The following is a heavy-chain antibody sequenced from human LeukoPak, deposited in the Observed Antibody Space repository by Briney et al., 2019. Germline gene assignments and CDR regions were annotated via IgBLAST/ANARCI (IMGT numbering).Heavy chain of an antibody. CDR3: ARAHYYGSGSYPGYYYYYYMDV. D-gene: IGHD3-10*01. Sequence: ASVKVPCKASGYTFTGYYMHWVRQAPGQGLEWMGWINPNSGGTNYAQKFQGRVTMTRDTSISTAYMELSRLRSDDTAVYYCARAHYYGSGSYPGYYYYYYMDVWGKGTTVTVSS. J-gene: IGHJ6*03. CDR1: GYTFTGYY. CDR2: INPNSGGT. V-gene: IGHV1-2*02.